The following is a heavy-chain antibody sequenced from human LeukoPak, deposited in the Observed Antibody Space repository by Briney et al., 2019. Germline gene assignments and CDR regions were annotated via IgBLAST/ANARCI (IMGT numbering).Heavy chain of an antibody. V-gene: IGHV3-48*02. J-gene: IGHJ4*02. Sequence: GGSLRLSCAASGFTFSSYSMNWVRQAPGKGLEWVSYISSSSSTIYYADSVKGRFTISRDNVKNSLYLQMNSLRDEDTAVYYCAKSIAVAGTMDFDYWGQGTLVTVSS. CDR2: ISSSSSTI. D-gene: IGHD6-19*01. CDR1: GFTFSSYS. CDR3: AKSIAVAGTMDFDY.